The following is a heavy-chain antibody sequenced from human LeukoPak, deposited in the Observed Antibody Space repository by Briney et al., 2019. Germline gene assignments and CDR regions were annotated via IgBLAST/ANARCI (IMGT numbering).Heavy chain of an antibody. CDR1: GYSISSGYY. J-gene: IGHJ3*02. CDR3: ARRPHFTIFGVVQARDDAFDI. CDR2: IYHSGST. Sequence: SENLSLNCAVSGYSISSGYYWGWIRQPPGKGLEWIGSIYHSGSTYYNPSLKSRVTISVDTSKNQFSLKLSSVTAADTAVYYCARRPHFTIFGVVQARDDAFDIWGQGTMVTVSS. D-gene: IGHD3-3*01. V-gene: IGHV4-38-2*01.